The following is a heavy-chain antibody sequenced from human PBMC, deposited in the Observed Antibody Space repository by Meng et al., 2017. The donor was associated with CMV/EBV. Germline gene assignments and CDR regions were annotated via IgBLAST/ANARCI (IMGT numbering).Heavy chain of an antibody. Sequence: LSLTCAASGFTFSSYAMYWVRQAPGKGLEWVAVISYDGSNKYYADSVKGRFTISRDNSKNTLYLQMNSLRAEDTAVYYCARDWRQWLGSYYYYGMDVWGQGTTVTVSS. D-gene: IGHD6-19*01. CDR1: GFTFSSYA. CDR2: ISYDGSNK. J-gene: IGHJ6*02. V-gene: IGHV3-30*04. CDR3: ARDWRQWLGSYYYYGMDV.